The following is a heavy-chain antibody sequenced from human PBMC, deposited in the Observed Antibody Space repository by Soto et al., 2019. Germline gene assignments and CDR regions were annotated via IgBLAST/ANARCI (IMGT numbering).Heavy chain of an antibody. Sequence: GGSLRLSCAASGFAFSNTWMNWVRQAPGKGLEWVGRIKSKADGGTTDYAAPVEGRFPISRDDSGNTLYLQMNSLNTEETAVYFCTTDLRVGARPGGGGDWGHGTLVTVSS. J-gene: IGHJ4*01. V-gene: IGHV3-15*07. CDR3: TTDLRVGARPGGGGD. CDR2: IKSKADGGTT. CDR1: GFAFSNTW. D-gene: IGHD1-26*01.